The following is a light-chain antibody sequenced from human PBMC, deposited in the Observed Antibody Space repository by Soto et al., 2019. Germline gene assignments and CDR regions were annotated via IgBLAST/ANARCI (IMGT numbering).Light chain of an antibody. V-gene: IGLV2-23*01. CDR1: RSDVGFYKL. Sequence: QSVLTQPASVSGSPGQSITISCTGTRSDVGFYKLVSWYQQHPGKAPKVMIYEDTKRPSGVSTRFSGSKSGNTASLTISGLQAEDEADYYCSSYALSKNELFGGGTKLTVL. CDR3: SSYALSKNEL. CDR2: EDT. J-gene: IGLJ2*01.